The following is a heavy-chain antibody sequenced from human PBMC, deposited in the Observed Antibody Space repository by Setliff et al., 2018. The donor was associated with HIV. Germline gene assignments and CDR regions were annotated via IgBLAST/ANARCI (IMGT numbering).Heavy chain of an antibody. V-gene: IGHV4-59*01. CDR3: ARVWSSGWYNWFDP. CDR1: GDSFTSSY. D-gene: IGHD6-19*01. J-gene: IGHJ5*02. CDR2: VYYSGST. Sequence: SETLSLTCTVSGDSFTSSYWSWIRQPPGKGLEWIGYVYYSGSTNYNPSLKSRVTMSVDTSKTQFSLQLSSVTAADTALYYCARVWSSGWYNWFDPWGQGTLVTVSS.